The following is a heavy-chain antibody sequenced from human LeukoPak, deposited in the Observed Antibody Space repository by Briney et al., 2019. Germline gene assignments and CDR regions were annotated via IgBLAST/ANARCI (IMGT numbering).Heavy chain of an antibody. J-gene: IGHJ4*02. D-gene: IGHD6-19*01. CDR3: ARGSFLLGGLAVAGQPIVY. CDR2: MNPNSGNT. V-gene: IGHV1-8*01. Sequence: GASVKVSCKASGYTFTSYDINWVRQATGQGLEWMGWMNPNSGNTGYAQKFQGRVTMTRNTSISTAYMELSSLRSEDTAVYYCARGSFLLGGLAVAGQPIVYWGQGTLVTVSS. CDR1: GYTFTSYD.